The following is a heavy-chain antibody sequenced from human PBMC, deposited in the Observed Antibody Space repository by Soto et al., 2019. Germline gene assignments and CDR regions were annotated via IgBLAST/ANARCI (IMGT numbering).Heavy chain of an antibody. J-gene: IGHJ6*02. Sequence: SETLSLTCTVSGGSISSYYWSWIRQPAGKGLEWIGRIYTSGSTNYNPSLKSRVTMSVDTSKNQFSLKLSSVTAAETAVYYCARDGSSSSYYYSGMDVWGQGTTVTVS. D-gene: IGHD6-6*01. V-gene: IGHV4-4*07. CDR1: GGSISSYY. CDR3: ARDGSSSSYYYSGMDV. CDR2: IYTSGST.